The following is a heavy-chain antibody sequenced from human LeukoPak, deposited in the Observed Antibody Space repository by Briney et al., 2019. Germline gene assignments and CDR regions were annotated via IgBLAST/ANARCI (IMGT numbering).Heavy chain of an antibody. Sequence: ASVKVSCKASGYTFTSYGISWVRQAPGQGLEWMGWISAYNGNTNYAQKLQGRVTTTTDTSTSTAYMELRSLRSDDTAVYYCARELVVVPAASLGEYYYYGMDVWGQGTTVTVSS. V-gene: IGHV1-18*01. D-gene: IGHD2-2*01. J-gene: IGHJ6*02. CDR2: ISAYNGNT. CDR3: ARELVVVPAASLGEYYYYGMDV. CDR1: GYTFTSYG.